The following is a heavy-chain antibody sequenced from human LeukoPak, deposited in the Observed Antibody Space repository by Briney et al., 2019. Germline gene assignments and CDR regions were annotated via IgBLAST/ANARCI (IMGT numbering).Heavy chain of an antibody. D-gene: IGHD3-10*01. CDR1: GDSRDYHK. Sequence: SETLSLTCTVSGDSRDYHKWNWIRQPAGKGLEWIGRIYSSGGTNYNPSLKSRVTMSVDTSKNQFSLKLSSVTAADTAVYYCARDSDGSGSYFHWGQGTLVTVSS. CDR2: IYSSGGT. CDR3: ARDSDGSGSYFH. J-gene: IGHJ4*02. V-gene: IGHV4-4*07.